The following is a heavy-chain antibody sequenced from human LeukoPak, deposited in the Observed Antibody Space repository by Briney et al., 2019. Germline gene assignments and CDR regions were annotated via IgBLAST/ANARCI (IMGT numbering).Heavy chain of an antibody. Sequence: ASVKVSCKASGYTFTSYGISWVRQAPGQGLEWMGWISAYNGNTNYAQKLQGRVTMTTDTSTSTAYMELRSLRSDDTAVYYCARDRGYSGYDYGSATDYWGQGTLVTVSS. CDR2: ISAYNGNT. CDR3: ARDRGYSGYDYGSATDY. CDR1: GYTFTSYG. D-gene: IGHD5-12*01. J-gene: IGHJ4*02. V-gene: IGHV1-18*01.